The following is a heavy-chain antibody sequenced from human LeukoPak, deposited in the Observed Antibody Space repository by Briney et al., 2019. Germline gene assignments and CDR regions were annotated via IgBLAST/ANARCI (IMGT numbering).Heavy chain of an antibody. CDR2: ISAYNGNT. J-gene: IGHJ4*02. D-gene: IGHD1-26*01. Sequence: ASVKVSCKASVYTFTSYGISWVRQAPGQGLEWMGWISAYNGNTNYAQKLQGRVTMTTDTSTSTAYMELRSLRSDDTAVYYCARDGQTFRSGSYSDPFDYWGQGTLVTVSS. V-gene: IGHV1-18*01. CDR1: VYTFTSYG. CDR3: ARDGQTFRSGSYSDPFDY.